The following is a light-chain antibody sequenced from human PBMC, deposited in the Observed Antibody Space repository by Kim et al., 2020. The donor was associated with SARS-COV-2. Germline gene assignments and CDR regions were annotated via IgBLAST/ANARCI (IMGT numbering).Light chain of an antibody. V-gene: IGKV1-6*01. Sequence: ESIGNRVTITCRASQDIRNDLGWYQKRPGKAPKLLIYDAVTLQSGVPSRFSATRSGTDFTLTISGLQPEDFASYYCLQDFDYPRTFGQGTKVDIK. J-gene: IGKJ1*01. CDR2: DAV. CDR1: QDIRND. CDR3: LQDFDYPRT.